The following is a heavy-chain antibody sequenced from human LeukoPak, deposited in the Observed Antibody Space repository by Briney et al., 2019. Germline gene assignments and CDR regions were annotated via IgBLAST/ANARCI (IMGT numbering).Heavy chain of an antibody. V-gene: IGHV4-31*03. J-gene: IGHJ5*02. CDR2: IYYSGST. D-gene: IGHD5-24*01. CDR1: GGSISSGGYY. CDR3: ARASGDHNWFDP. Sequence: SETLSLTCTVSGGSISSGGYYWSWIRQHPGKGLEWIGYIYYSGSTHYNPSLKSRVTISVDTSKNQFSLKLSSVTAADTAVYYCARASGDHNWFDPWGREPWSPSPQ.